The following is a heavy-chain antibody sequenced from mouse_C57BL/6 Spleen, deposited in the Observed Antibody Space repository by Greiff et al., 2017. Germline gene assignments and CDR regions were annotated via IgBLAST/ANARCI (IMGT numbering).Heavy chain of an antibody. Sequence: VQLQQPGAELVKPGASVKMSCKASGYTFTSYWITWVKQRPGQGLEWIGDIYPGSGSTNYNEKFKSKATLTVDTSSSTAYMQLSSLTSENSAVYYCARGGDYDYDDGCAYWGQGTLVTVSA. CDR3: ARGGDYDYDDGCAY. V-gene: IGHV1-55*01. CDR2: IYPGSGST. J-gene: IGHJ3*01. CDR1: GYTFTSYW. D-gene: IGHD2-4*01.